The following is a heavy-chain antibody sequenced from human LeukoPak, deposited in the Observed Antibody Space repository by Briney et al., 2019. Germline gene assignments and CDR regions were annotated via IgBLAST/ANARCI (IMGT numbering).Heavy chain of an antibody. CDR2: ISWNSGSI. D-gene: IGHD5-18*01. CDR3: AKDIGVGGYSFRGFDY. V-gene: IGHV3-9*01. Sequence: GGSLRLSCAASGFIFDDYGTYWVRQAPGKGLEWVSGISWNSGSIGYADSVKGRFTISRDNAKNSLYLQMNSLRAEDTALYYCAKDIGVGGYSFRGFDYWGQGTLVTVSS. CDR1: GFIFDDYG. J-gene: IGHJ4*02.